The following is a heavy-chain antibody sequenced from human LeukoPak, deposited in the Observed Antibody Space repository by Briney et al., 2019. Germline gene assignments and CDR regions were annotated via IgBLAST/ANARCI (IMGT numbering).Heavy chain of an antibody. Sequence: GASVKVSCKASGYSFTTYGISWVRQAPGQGLEWMGWISAYNGNTNYAQKLQGRVTMTTDTSTSTAYMELRSLRSDDTAVYYCARDRDIAAAGDFGYWGQGTLVTVSS. CDR3: ARDRDIAAAGDFGY. J-gene: IGHJ4*02. D-gene: IGHD6-13*01. CDR2: ISAYNGNT. CDR1: GYSFTTYG. V-gene: IGHV1-18*01.